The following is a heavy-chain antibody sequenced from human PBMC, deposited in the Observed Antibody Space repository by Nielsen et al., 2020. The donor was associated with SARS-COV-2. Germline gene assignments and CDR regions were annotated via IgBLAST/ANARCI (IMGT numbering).Heavy chain of an antibody. Sequence: GVLKISCAASGFTFSSYAMSWIRQAPGKGLEWVSGISGSGGSTHYADSVKGRFTISRDNSKNTLYLQMNSLRAEDTAIYYCAKRFLTAAPDYWGQGTLVTVSS. V-gene: IGHV3-23*01. CDR3: AKRFLTAAPDY. CDR2: ISGSGGST. D-gene: IGHD3-3*01. CDR1: GFTFSSYA. J-gene: IGHJ4*02.